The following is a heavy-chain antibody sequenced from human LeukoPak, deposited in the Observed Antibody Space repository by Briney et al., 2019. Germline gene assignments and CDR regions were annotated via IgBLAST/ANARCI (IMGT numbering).Heavy chain of an antibody. D-gene: IGHD5/OR15-5a*01. Sequence: PSETLSLTCTVSGGSLNSSDYYWGWIRQPPGKGLEWIGTIYYTGRTFYNPSLQSRVTISEDTSKNQFSLKLTSVTAADTAVYFCARHSTSWYYYYYMDVWGKGTTVTVSS. CDR2: IYYTGRT. J-gene: IGHJ6*03. V-gene: IGHV4-39*07. CDR3: ARHSTSWYYYYYMDV. CDR1: GGSLNSSDYY.